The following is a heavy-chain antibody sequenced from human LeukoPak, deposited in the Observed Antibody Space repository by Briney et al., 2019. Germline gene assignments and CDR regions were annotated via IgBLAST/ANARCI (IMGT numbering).Heavy chain of an antibody. CDR1: GGSISSYY. J-gene: IGHJ4*02. D-gene: IGHD3-16*01. Sequence: PSETLSLTCTVSGGSISSYYWSWIRQPPGKGLEWIGYIYYSGSTNYNPSLKSRVTISVDTSKNQFSLKLSSVTAADTAVYYCARVVQFGGVTLFDYWGQGTLVTVSS. CDR3: ARVVQFGGVTLFDY. V-gene: IGHV4-59*01. CDR2: IYYSGST.